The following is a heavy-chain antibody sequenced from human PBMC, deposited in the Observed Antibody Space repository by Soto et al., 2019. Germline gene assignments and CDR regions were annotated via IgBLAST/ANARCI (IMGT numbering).Heavy chain of an antibody. D-gene: IGHD3-3*01. CDR3: ARERFDFWTPSALDY. CDR2: IKQDGSEK. J-gene: IGHJ4*02. CDR1: GFTFSSYW. V-gene: IGHV3-7*05. Sequence: GGSLRLSCAASGFTFSSYWMSWVRQAPGKGLEWVANIKQDGSEKYYVDSVKGRFTISRDNAKNSLYLQMNSLRAEDTAVYYCARERFDFWTPSALDYWGQGTLVTVSS.